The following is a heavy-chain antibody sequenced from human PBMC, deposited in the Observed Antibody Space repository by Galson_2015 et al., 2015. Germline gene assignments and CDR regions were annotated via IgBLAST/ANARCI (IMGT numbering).Heavy chain of an antibody. CDR3: ARDESMSAAGTDY. D-gene: IGHD6-13*01. CDR2: IWYDGSNK. J-gene: IGHJ4*02. V-gene: IGHV3-33*01. CDR1: GFTFSSYG. Sequence: SLRLSCAASGFTFSSYGMHWVRQAPGKGLEWVAVIWYDGSNKYYTDSVKGRFTISRDNSKKTLYLQMNSLRAEDTAVYYCARDESMSAAGTDYWGQGTLVTASS.